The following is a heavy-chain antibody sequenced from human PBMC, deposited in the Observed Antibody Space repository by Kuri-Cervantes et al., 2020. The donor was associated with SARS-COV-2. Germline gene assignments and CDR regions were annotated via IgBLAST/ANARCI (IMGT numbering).Heavy chain of an antibody. CDR2: INHSGST. CDR3: ARHYGYSSSWYRYYYYYMDV. J-gene: IGHJ6*03. CDR1: GGSFSGYY. D-gene: IGHD6-13*01. Sequence: ESLKISCAVYGGSFSGYYWSWIRQPPGKGLEWIGEINHSGSTNYNPSLKSRVTISVDTSKNQFSLKLSSVTAADTAVYYCARHYGYSSSWYRYYYYYMDVWGKGTTVTVSS. V-gene: IGHV4-34*01.